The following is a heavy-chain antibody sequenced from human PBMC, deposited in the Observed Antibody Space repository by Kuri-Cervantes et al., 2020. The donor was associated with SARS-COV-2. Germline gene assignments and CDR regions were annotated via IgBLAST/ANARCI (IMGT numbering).Heavy chain of an antibody. D-gene: IGHD4-11*01. CDR1: GGSISSSSYY. V-gene: IGHV4-39*07. CDR3: ARVRATVPNYYYYYYYMDV. CDR2: IYYSGST. J-gene: IGHJ6*03. Sequence: SETLSLTCTVSGGSISSSSYYWGWIRQPPGKGLEWIGSIYYSGSTYYNPSLKSRVTISVDTSKNQFSLKLSSVTAADTAVYYCARVRATVPNYYYYYYYMDVWGKGTTVTVS.